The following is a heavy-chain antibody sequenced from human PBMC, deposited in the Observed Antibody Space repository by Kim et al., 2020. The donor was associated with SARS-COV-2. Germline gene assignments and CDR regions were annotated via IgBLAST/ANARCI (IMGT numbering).Heavy chain of an antibody. CDR3: ARAGAYCGGDCYTLGPMDV. V-gene: IGHV3-11*01. CDR2: ISSSGSTI. J-gene: IGHJ6*02. D-gene: IGHD2-21*02. Sequence: GGSLRLSCAASGFTFSDYYMSWIRQAPGKGLEWVSYISSSGSTIYYADSVKGRFTISRDNAKNSLYLQMNSLRAEDTAVYYCARAGAYCGGDCYTLGPMDVWGQGTTVTVSS. CDR1: GFTFSDYY.